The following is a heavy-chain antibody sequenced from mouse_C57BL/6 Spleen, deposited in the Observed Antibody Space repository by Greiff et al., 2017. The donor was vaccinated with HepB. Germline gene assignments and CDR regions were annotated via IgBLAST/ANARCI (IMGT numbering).Heavy chain of an antibody. D-gene: IGHD1-1*01. CDR1: GFTFTDYY. Sequence: EVQWVESGGGLVQPGGSLSISCAASGFTFTDYYMSWVRQPPGKALEWLGFIRNKANGYTTEYSGSVKGRFTISRDNSQSIIYLQMKALEDEDSATYYCARCYGSSYSWFAYWGQEALVTVAA. J-gene: IGHJ3*01. CDR3: ARCYGSSYSWFAY. CDR2: IRNKANGYTT. V-gene: IGHV7-3*01.